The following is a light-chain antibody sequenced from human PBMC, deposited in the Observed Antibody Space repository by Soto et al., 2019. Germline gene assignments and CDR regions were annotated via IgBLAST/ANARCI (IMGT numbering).Light chain of an antibody. J-gene: IGKJ2*01. CDR3: HQYNSYLMYT. V-gene: IGKV1-5*03. CDR1: QSISSW. CDR2: KAS. Sequence: DIQMTQSPSTLSASVGDRVTITCRSSQSISSWLAWYQQKPGKAPKLLIYKASSLESGVPSRFSSSGSGTEFTLTISRLQPDDFATYYCHQYNSYLMYTFGQGTKLEIK.